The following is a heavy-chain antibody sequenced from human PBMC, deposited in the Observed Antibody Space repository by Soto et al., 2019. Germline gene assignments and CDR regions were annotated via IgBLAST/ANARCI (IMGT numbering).Heavy chain of an antibody. CDR2: IYDGGTT. J-gene: IGHJ4*02. CDR1: GGSISSAAYC. Sequence: SETLSLTCTVSGGSISSAAYCWSWIRQSPDKGLEWIGHIYDGGTTYSSPSLKGRVTISADTSETQFSLKLSSVTAADTAVYYCARDRGYSGYPTLDYWGQGTLVTVSS. V-gene: IGHV4-30-4*01. D-gene: IGHD5-12*01. CDR3: ARDRGYSGYPTLDY.